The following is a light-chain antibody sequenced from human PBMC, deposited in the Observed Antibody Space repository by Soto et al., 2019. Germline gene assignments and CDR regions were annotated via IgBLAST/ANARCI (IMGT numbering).Light chain of an antibody. CDR2: AAS. V-gene: IGKV1-17*01. Sequence: DIQMTQSPSSLSASVGDRVTITCRASHAITNDLSWYQQKPGEPPKRLIYAASTLHSGVPSRFSGSGSGTEFTLTISSLQPEDFATYFCLQHNSYPRTFGQGTKVEIK. CDR3: LQHNSYPRT. J-gene: IGKJ1*01. CDR1: HAITND.